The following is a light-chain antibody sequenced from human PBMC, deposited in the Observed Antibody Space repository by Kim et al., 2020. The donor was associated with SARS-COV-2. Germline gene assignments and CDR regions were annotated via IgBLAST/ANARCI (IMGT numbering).Light chain of an antibody. Sequence: GETVTTPCTRSSGSIAANYVQWYQQRPGGAPTTVIFEDFQRPSGVPDRFSGSIDRSSNSASLTISGLQPEDEADYYCQSFDTTIQVFGGGTKLTVL. CDR3: QSFDTTIQV. CDR2: EDF. V-gene: IGLV6-57*03. J-gene: IGLJ2*01. CDR1: SGSIAANY.